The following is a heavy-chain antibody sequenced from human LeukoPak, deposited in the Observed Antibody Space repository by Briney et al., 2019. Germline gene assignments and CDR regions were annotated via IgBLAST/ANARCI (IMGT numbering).Heavy chain of an antibody. V-gene: IGHV3-11*04. CDR3: SRDHYYDSSGYYRPDAFDI. CDR2: ISSSGSTI. CDR1: GFTFSDYY. Sequence: GGSLRLSCAASGFTFSDYYMSCIRQAPGKGLEWVSYISSSGSTIYYADSVKGRFTISRDNAKNSLYLQMNSLRAEDTAVYYCSRDHYYDSSGYYRPDAFDIWGQGTMVTVSS. J-gene: IGHJ3*02. D-gene: IGHD3-22*01.